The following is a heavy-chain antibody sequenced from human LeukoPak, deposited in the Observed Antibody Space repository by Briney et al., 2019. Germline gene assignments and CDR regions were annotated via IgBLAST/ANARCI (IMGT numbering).Heavy chain of an antibody. CDR1: GFTFNAYY. Sequence: ASVKVSCKASGFTFNAYYIHWVRQAPGQGLEWMGWISAYNGNTNYAQKLQGRVTMTTDTSTSTAYMELRSLRSDDTAVYYCARDVDYYDSSGYPSKIIDYWGQGTLVTVSS. CDR3: ARDVDYYDSSGYPSKIIDY. J-gene: IGHJ4*02. V-gene: IGHV1-18*04. CDR2: ISAYNGNT. D-gene: IGHD3-22*01.